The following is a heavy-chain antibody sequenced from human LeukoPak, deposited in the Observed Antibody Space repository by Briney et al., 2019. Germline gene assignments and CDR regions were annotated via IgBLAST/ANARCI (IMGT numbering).Heavy chain of an antibody. D-gene: IGHD1-26*01. V-gene: IGHV3-30*03. CDR3: ARDDGSYSRSPGFDY. Sequence: GGSLRLSCAGSGFTFNNYGIHWVRQAPGKGLEWVAVISFDGSDKYYADSVKGRFTISRDNAKNSLYLQMNSLRAEDTAVYYCARDDGSYSRSPGFDYWGQGTLVTVSS. CDR1: GFTFNNYG. CDR2: ISFDGSDK. J-gene: IGHJ4*02.